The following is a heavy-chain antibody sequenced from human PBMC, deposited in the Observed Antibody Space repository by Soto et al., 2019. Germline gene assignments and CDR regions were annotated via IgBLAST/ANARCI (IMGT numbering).Heavy chain of an antibody. CDR3: ARALNVLRYFDWLPSAGMDV. J-gene: IGHJ6*02. CDR2: IIPIFGTA. Sequence: QVQLVQSGAEVKKPGSSVKVSCKASGGTFSSYAISWVRQAPGQGLEWMGGIIPIFGTANYAQKFQGRVTITADESTSTAYMELSSLRSEDTAVYYCARALNVLRYFDWLPSAGMDVWGRGTTVTVSS. D-gene: IGHD3-9*01. V-gene: IGHV1-69*01. CDR1: GGTFSSYA.